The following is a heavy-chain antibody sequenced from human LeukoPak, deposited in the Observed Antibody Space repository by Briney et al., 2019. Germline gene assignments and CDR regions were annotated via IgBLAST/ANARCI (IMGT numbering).Heavy chain of an antibody. V-gene: IGHV1-8*01. CDR3: ARRKITMVRGGPSTYYYGMDV. CDR1: GYTFTSYD. J-gene: IGHJ6*02. D-gene: IGHD3-10*01. CDR2: MNPNSGNT. Sequence: ASVKVSCKASGYTFTSYDINWVRQATGQGLEWMGWMNPNSGNTGYAQKFQGRVTMTRNTSISTAYMELSSLRSEDTAVYYCARRKITMVRGGPSTYYYGMDVWGQGTTVTVSS.